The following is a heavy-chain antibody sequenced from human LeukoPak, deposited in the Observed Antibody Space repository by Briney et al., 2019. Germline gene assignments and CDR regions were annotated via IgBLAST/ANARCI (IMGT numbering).Heavy chain of an antibody. Sequence: AAVTVSFTASAYTFTVYYMHWVRQAPGQGLEWMGWINPNSGGTNYAEKFQGRVNMTRDTSISTAYMELSRLRFDDTAVYYCAREGGYYDFWSGYYTGRRYNWFDPWGQGTLVTVSS. CDR1: AYTFTVYY. CDR3: AREGGYYDFWSGYYTGRRYNWFDP. CDR2: INPNSGGT. V-gene: IGHV1-2*02. D-gene: IGHD3-3*01. J-gene: IGHJ5*02.